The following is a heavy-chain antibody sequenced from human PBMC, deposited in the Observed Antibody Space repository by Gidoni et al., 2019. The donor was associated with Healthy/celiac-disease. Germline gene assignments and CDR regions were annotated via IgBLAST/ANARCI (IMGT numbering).Heavy chain of an antibody. CDR3: AREVGSGWYRYFQH. D-gene: IGHD6-19*01. CDR1: GGSFSGYY. CDR2: INHSGST. J-gene: IGHJ1*01. V-gene: IGHV4-34*01. Sequence: QVQLQQCGAGLLKPSETLSLTCAVYGGSFSGYYWSWIRQPPGKGLEWIGEINHSGSTNYNPSLKSRVTISVDTSKNQFSLKLSSVTAADTAVYYCAREVGSGWYRYFQHWGQGTLVTVSS.